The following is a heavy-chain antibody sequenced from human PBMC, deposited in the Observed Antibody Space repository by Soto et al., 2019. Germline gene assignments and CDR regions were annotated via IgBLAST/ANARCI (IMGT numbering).Heavy chain of an antibody. Sequence: SETLSLTCTVSGGSISSYYWSWIRQPPGKGLEWIGYIYYSGSTNYNPSLKSRVTISVDTSKNQFSLKLSSVTAADTAVYYCARGRGKYYYYGMDVWGQGTTVTVSS. V-gene: IGHV4-59*01. CDR3: ARGRGKYYYYGMDV. J-gene: IGHJ6*02. CDR1: GGSISSYY. CDR2: IYYSGST.